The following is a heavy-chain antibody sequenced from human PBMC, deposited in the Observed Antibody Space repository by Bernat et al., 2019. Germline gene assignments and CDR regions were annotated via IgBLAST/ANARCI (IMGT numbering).Heavy chain of an antibody. CDR3: ARTMGRSCSSTSCEFSY. CDR1: GYTFTSYD. CDR2: INPSGGST. D-gene: IGHD2-2*01. V-gene: IGHV1-46*01. Sequence: QVQLVQSGAEVKKPGASMKVSCKASGYTFTSYDMHWVRQAPGQGLEWMGIINPSGGSTSYAQKFQGRVTMTRDTSTRTVYMELSSLRSEATAVYYCARTMGRSCSSTSCEFSYWGQVTLVTVSS. J-gene: IGHJ4*02.